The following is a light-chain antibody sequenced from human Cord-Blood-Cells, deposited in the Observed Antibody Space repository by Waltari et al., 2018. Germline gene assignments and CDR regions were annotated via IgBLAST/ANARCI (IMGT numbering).Light chain of an antibody. CDR2: EVS. J-gene: IGLJ2*01. CDR3: CSYAGSSTVV. Sequence: QSALTQPASVSGSPGPSITISCTGTSSAVGSYNLVSWYQQDPGKAPRLMLYEVSKRRSGVSNRCSGSKSGNTASLTISGLQAGDEADYYCCSYAGSSTVVFGGGTRLAVL. CDR1: SSAVGSYNL. V-gene: IGLV2-23*02.